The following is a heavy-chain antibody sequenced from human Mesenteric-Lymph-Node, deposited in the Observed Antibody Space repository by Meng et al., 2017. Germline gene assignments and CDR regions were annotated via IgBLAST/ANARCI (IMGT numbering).Heavy chain of an antibody. D-gene: IGHD6-13*01. CDR3: ARGSSWLNNWFDP. V-gene: IGHV1-69*02. CDR1: GGTFSSYT. CDR2: IIPILGIA. J-gene: IGHJ5*02. Sequence: SVKVSCKASGGTFSSYTISWVRQAPGQGLEWMGRIIPILGIANYAQKFQGRVTITADKSTSTAYMELSSLRSEDTAVYYCARGSSWLNNWFDPWGQGTPVTVSS.